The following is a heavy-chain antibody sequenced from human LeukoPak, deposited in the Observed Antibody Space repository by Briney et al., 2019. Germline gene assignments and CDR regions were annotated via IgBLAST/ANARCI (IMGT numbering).Heavy chain of an antibody. Sequence: PSQTLSLTCTVSGGSISSGGYYWSWIRQHPGKGLEWIGYIYYSGSTYYNPSLKSRVTISVDTSKNQFSLKLSSVTAADTAVYYCAREAVSPQQLVPYFDYWGRGTLVTVSS. CDR3: AREAVSPQQLVPYFDY. CDR1: GGSISSGGYY. D-gene: IGHD6-13*01. V-gene: IGHV4-31*03. CDR2: IYYSGST. J-gene: IGHJ4*02.